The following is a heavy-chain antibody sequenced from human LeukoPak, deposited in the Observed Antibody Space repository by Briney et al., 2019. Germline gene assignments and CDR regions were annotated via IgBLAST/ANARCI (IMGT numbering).Heavy chain of an antibody. CDR3: ARGSSDWTDDAFDI. CDR1: GGSISSYY. CDR2: ISYSGTT. V-gene: IGHV4-59*01. J-gene: IGHJ3*02. Sequence: SETLSLTCIVSGGSISSYYWTWIRQPPGKGLEWIGYISYSGTTNYNPSLKSRVTISGDTSKNQVSLKLNSVTAADTAVYYCARGSSDWTDDAFDIWGQGTMVTVSS. D-gene: IGHD6-19*01.